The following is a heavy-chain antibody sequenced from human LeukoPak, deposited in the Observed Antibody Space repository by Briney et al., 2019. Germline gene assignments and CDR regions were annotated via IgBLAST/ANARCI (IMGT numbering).Heavy chain of an antibody. CDR2: IYYSGST. J-gene: IGHJ4*02. CDR3: ARDQGEQWLVHFDY. CDR1: GGSISSSSYY. D-gene: IGHD6-19*01. Sequence: SEPLSLTCCVSGGSISSSSYYWGWIRHPPGKGLEWIGSIYYSGSTYYNPSLKSRVSIYVDTSKNQFSLKLSSVTAADTAVCYCARDQGEQWLVHFDYWGQGTLVTVS. V-gene: IGHV4-39*07.